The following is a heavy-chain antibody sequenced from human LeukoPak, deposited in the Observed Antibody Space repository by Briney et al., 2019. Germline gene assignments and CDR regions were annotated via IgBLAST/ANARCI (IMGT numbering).Heavy chain of an antibody. CDR2: ITNGGSTI. Sequence: GGSLRLSCAASGFTFSDYNMNWVRQAPGKGLEWVSYITNGGSTIHHADSVKGRFTISRDNAKKTLYLQMNSLRAEDTAVYYCARDMGTGGGQGTLVTVSS. D-gene: IGHD1-14*01. CDR1: GFTFSDYN. J-gene: IGHJ4*02. CDR3: ARDMGTG. V-gene: IGHV3-11*04.